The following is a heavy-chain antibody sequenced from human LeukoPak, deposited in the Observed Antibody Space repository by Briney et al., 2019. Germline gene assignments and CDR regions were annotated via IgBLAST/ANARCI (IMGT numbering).Heavy chain of an antibody. CDR2: INHSGST. V-gene: IGHV4-34*01. CDR3: ARDRDFWSGSYYYGMDA. D-gene: IGHD3-3*01. J-gene: IGHJ6*02. CDR1: GGSFSGYY. Sequence: SETLSLTCAVYGGSFSGYYWSWIRQPPGKGLEWIGEINHSGSTNYNPSLKSRVTISVDTSKNQFSLKLSSVTAADTAVYYCARDRDFWSGSYYYGMDAWGQGTTVTVSS.